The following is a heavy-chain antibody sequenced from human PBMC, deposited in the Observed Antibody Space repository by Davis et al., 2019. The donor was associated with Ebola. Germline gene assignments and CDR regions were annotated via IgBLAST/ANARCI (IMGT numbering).Heavy chain of an antibody. V-gene: IGHV3-30-3*01. CDR2: ISYYGTNK. CDR1: GFTFSDYV. Sequence: GESLKISCAASGFTFSDYVMHWVRQAPGKGLEWVALISYYGTNKYYGDSVKGRFTISRDDSKNTLYLQMNSLRAEDTAVYYCARGPPSDAYYYYGLDVWGKGTTVTVSS. J-gene: IGHJ6*04. CDR3: ARGPPSDAYYYYGLDV.